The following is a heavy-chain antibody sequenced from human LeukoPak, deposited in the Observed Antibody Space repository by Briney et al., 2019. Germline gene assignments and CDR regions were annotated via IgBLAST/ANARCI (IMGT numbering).Heavy chain of an antibody. J-gene: IGHJ6*04. CDR2: IYYSGST. Sequence: SETLSLTCTVSCGSISSGDDYWSRIRQPPGKGLEWIGYIYYSGSTYYNPSLKSRVTISVDTSKNQFSLKLSSVTAADTAVYYCARGYQLLHNGMDVWGKGTTVTVSS. CDR3: ARGYQLLHNGMDV. V-gene: IGHV4-30-4*01. D-gene: IGHD2-2*01. CDR1: CGSISSGDDY.